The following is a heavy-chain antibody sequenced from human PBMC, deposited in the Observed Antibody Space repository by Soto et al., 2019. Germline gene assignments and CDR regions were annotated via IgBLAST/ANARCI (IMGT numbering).Heavy chain of an antibody. D-gene: IGHD6-19*01. CDR1: GFTFSSYA. V-gene: IGHV3-30*18. J-gene: IGHJ6*02. Sequence: QVQLVESGGGGVQPGRSLRLSCAASGFTFSSYAMHWVRQAPGKRLEWVAVISYDGRNKYYADSVKGRFTISRDNSKNTLYLQMSSLRAEDTAVYYCVKDGSSGWPYYYGMDVWGQGTTVTVSS. CDR2: ISYDGRNK. CDR3: VKDGSSGWPYYYGMDV.